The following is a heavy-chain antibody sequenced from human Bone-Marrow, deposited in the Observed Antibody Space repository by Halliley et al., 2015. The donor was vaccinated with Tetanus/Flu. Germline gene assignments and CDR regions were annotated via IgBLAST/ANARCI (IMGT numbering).Heavy chain of an antibody. CDR1: GGSMHSYY. J-gene: IGHJ4*02. CDR3: ARDSGAGILFDN. Sequence: TLSLTCTVSGGSMHSYYWSWIRQPPGKGLEWLGHVFYSGRTSYNPSLKSRVIISVDMSKNQFSLELNSVTAADTAIYYCARDSGAGILFDNWGQGTLVTVSS. V-gene: IGHV4-59*01. D-gene: IGHD6-19*01. CDR2: VFYSGRT.